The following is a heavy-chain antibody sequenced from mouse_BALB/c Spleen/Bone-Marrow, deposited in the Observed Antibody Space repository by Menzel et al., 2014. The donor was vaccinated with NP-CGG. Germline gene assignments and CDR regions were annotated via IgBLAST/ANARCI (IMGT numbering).Heavy chain of an antibody. V-gene: IGHV3-5*02. D-gene: IGHD2-4*01. J-gene: IGHJ2*01. CDR3: ARGAMITTEYFDY. Sequence: VQLQQSGPGLVKPSQTVSLTCTVTGISITTGNYSWSCIRQFPGNKLEWIGYIYYSGTITYNPSLTSRTTITRDTSKNQNFLEMNSLTTEDTATYYCARGAMITTEYFDYWGQGTTLTVSS. CDR2: IYYSGTI. CDR1: GISITTGNYS.